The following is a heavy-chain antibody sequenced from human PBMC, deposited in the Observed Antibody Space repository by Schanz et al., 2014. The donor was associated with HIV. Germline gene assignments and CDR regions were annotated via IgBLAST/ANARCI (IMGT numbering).Heavy chain of an antibody. V-gene: IGHV3-9*01. J-gene: IGHJ4*02. D-gene: IGHD3-22*01. Sequence: EVQVVESGGGLFQPGGSLRLSCAASGFTFDDYAMHWVRQAPGKGLEWVSSISWSSGSVDYADSVKGRFTISRDNAKNSLYLQMNSLRAEDTAVYYCASGNYYDSSGYYYPPRYWGQGTLVTVSS. CDR2: ISWSSGSV. CDR3: ASGNYYDSSGYYYPPRY. CDR1: GFTFDDYA.